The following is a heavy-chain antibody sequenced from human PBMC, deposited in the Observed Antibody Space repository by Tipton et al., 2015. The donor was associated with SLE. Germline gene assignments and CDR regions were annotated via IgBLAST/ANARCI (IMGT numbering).Heavy chain of an antibody. Sequence: TLSLTCSVSGTSISNYYWSWIRQPPGKGLEWVGYISYSGSTNYNPSLKSRVTISLDTSKKQFSLKLNSVSAADTAVYYCARGPRKLVLGSYYYYMDVWGKGTTVTVSS. D-gene: IGHD6-6*01. J-gene: IGHJ6*03. CDR2: ISYSGST. CDR3: ARGPRKLVLGSYYYYMDV. V-gene: IGHV4-59*01. CDR1: GTSISNYY.